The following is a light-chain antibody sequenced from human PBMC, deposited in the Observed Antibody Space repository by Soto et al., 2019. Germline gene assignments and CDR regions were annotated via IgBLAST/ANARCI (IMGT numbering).Light chain of an antibody. J-gene: IGLJ1*01. Sequence: QSALTQPASVSGSPGQSITISCTGTSSDVGGYNYVSWYQQHPGKAPQLMIYEVSNRPSGVSNRFSGSKSGSTASLTISRLQAEDEADYYCSSYTSSNTLVFGTGTKVTV. CDR3: SSYTSSNTLV. CDR1: SSDVGGYNY. V-gene: IGLV2-14*01. CDR2: EVS.